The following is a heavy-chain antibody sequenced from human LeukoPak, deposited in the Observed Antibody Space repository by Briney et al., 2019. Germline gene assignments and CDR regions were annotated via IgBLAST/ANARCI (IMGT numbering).Heavy chain of an antibody. D-gene: IGHD2-15*01. V-gene: IGHV3-11*04. CDR3: ARVRSDVVVVAAILDY. CDR2: ISSSGSTI. J-gene: IGHJ4*02. Sequence: GGSLRLSCAASGFTFSDYYMSWIRQAPGKGLEWVSYISSSGSTIYYADSVKGRLTISRDNAKNSLYLQMNSLRAEDTAVYYCARVRSDVVVVAAILDYWGQGTLVTVSS. CDR1: GFTFSDYY.